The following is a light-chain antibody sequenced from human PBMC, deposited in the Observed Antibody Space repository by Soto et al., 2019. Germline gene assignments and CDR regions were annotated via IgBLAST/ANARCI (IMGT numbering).Light chain of an antibody. CDR2: DVS. CDR3: SSYTSTNSNV. Sequence: QSALTQPASVSGSRGQSITISCTGTSSDVGGSKFVSWYQQLPGKAPKLIISDVSDRPSGVSFRFSGSKSGNTASLTISGLQAEDEADYYCSSYTSTNSNVFGTGTKVTFL. V-gene: IGLV2-14*03. J-gene: IGLJ1*01. CDR1: SSDVGGSKF.